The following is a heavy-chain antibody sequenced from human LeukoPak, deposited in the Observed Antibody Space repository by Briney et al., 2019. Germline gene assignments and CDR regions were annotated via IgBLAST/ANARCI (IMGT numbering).Heavy chain of an antibody. J-gene: IGHJ4*02. D-gene: IGHD5-18*01. CDR3: ARDLSGVTGYTYGRGIDY. CDR2: ISDDDSTR. V-gene: IGHV3-48*04. CDR1: GFTFSNYG. Sequence: GGSLRLSCATSGFTFSNYGIHWVRQAPGKGLEWVSYISDDDSTRYYADSVKGRFTMSRDNAKNSLFLQMNSLGAEDTAVYYCARDLSGVTGYTYGRGIDYWGQGTLVTVSS.